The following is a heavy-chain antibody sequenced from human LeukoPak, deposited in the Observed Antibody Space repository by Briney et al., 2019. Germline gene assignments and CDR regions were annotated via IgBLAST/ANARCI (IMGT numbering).Heavy chain of an antibody. V-gene: IGHV1-2*04. Sequence: ASVTVSCTASGYTFTSYYMHWVRQAPGQGLEWMGWINPNSGGTNYAQKFQGWVTMTRDTSISTAYMELSRLRSDDTAVYYCAREGIAVAGTLGYWGQGTLVTVSS. CDR3: AREGIAVAGTLGY. J-gene: IGHJ4*02. CDR2: INPNSGGT. CDR1: GYTFTSYY. D-gene: IGHD6-19*01.